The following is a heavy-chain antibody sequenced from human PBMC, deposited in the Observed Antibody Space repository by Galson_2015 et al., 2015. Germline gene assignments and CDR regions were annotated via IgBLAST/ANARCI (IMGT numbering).Heavy chain of an antibody. CDR1: GVTFSDST. D-gene: IGHD2-21*01. Sequence: SLRLSCAASGVTFSDSTIHWVRQASGKGLEWIGRTRSKANSYATAYAASVKGRFIISRDDSKDTAYLQMNSLETEDTAVYYCAGGIAVVATNALKIWGQGTMVTVSS. CDR3: AGGIAVVATNALKI. J-gene: IGHJ3*02. V-gene: IGHV3-73*01. CDR2: TRSKANSYAT.